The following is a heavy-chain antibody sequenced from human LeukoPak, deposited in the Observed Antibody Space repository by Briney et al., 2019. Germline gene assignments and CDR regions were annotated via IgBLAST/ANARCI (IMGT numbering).Heavy chain of an antibody. Sequence: GGSLRLSCAASGFTFRSYAMHWVRQAPGKGLEWVAVISYDGSNKYYADSVKGRFTISRDSSKNTLYLEMNSLRAEDTAVYYCARVQAVGCTGTTCYPIDYWGQGTLVTVSS. J-gene: IGHJ4*02. V-gene: IGHV3-30-3*01. CDR2: ISYDGSNK. CDR1: GFTFRSYA. CDR3: ARVQAVGCTGTTCYPIDY. D-gene: IGHD2-2*01.